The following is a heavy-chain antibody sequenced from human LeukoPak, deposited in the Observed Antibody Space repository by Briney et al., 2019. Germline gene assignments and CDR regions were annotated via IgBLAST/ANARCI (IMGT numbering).Heavy chain of an antibody. J-gene: IGHJ4*02. CDR3: ARHYGP. V-gene: IGHV4-59*08. CDR1: GASISSYY. D-gene: IGHD3-10*01. Sequence: NASDTLSLTCTVSGASISSYYWSWIRQPRGKGLEWIGYIDYSGSTYYNPSLKSRVTISVDTSKNQFSLKLNSVTATDTAVYYCARHYGPWGQGTLVTVSS. CDR2: IDYSGST.